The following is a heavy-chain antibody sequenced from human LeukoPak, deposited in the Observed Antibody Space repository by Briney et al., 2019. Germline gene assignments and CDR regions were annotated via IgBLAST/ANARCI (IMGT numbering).Heavy chain of an antibody. D-gene: IGHD3-22*01. J-gene: IGHJ4*02. CDR1: GGSFSGYY. CDR3: ARHRVGDSSGYNYPFDY. CDR2: IYYSGST. Sequence: PSETLSLTCAVYGGSFSGYYWSWIRHLPGKGLEWIAYIYYSGSTYYNPSLKSRVTISIDTSNNQFSLNLISVTAADTAVYYCARHRVGDSSGYNYPFDYWGQGTLVTVSS. V-gene: IGHV4-31*11.